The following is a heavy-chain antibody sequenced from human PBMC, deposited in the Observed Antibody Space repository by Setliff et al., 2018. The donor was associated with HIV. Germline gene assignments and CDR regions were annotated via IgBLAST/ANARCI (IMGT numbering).Heavy chain of an antibody. V-gene: IGHV4-39*07. CDR1: GGSISSSSYD. J-gene: IGHJ2*01. CDR2: IYYSGST. CDR3: ARDPFGVRDGYNYDWYFDL. D-gene: IGHD5-12*01. Sequence: SETLSLTCTVSGGSISSSSYDWGWIRQPPGKGLEWIGSIYYSGSTYYNPSLKSRVTISVDTSKNQFSLKLSSVTAADTAVYYCARDPFGVRDGYNYDWYFDLWGRGTLVTVSS.